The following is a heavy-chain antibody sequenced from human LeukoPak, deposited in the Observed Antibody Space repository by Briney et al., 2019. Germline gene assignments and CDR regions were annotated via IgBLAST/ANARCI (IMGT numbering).Heavy chain of an antibody. CDR1: GYTFSSYG. J-gene: IGHJ3*02. V-gene: IGHV1-18*01. Sequence: ASVKVSCKAAGYTFSSYGVSWVRQAPGQGLEWMGWISAYNGNTNNAQKFQDRVTMTTDISTSTAYMELRSLRSDDTAVYYCARDSGRGRWLPLTEAFDIWGQGTLVTVSS. D-gene: IGHD3-22*01. CDR3: ARDSGRGRWLPLTEAFDI. CDR2: ISAYNGNT.